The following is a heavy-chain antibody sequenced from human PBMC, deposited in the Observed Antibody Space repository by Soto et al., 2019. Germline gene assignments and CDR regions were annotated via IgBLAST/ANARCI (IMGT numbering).Heavy chain of an antibody. D-gene: IGHD3-3*01. Sequence: SETLSLTCTVSGGSISSSSYYWGWIRQPPGKGLEWIGSIYYSGSTYYNPSLKSRVTISVDTSKNQFSLKLSSVTAADTAVYYCARHRRPRRDFWSGYYSLSGDYWGQGTLDTVSS. J-gene: IGHJ4*02. CDR2: IYYSGST. CDR1: GGSISSSSYY. CDR3: ARHRRPRRDFWSGYYSLSGDY. V-gene: IGHV4-39*01.